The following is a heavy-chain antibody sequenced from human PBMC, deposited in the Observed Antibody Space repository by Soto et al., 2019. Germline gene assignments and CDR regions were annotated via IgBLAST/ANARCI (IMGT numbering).Heavy chain of an antibody. CDR2: IYYSGST. CDR3: ARSDGRY. CDR1: GGSISSYY. Sequence: QVQLQESGPGLVKPSETLSLTCTVSGGSISSYYWSWIRQPPGKGLEWIGYIYYSGSTNYIPSLKSRVTISVDTSKNQFSLKLSSVTAADTAVYYCARSDGRYWGQGTLVTVSS. J-gene: IGHJ4*02. V-gene: IGHV4-59*01.